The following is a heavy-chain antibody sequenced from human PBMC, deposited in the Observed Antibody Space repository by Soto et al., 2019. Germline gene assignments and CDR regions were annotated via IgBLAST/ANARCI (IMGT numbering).Heavy chain of an antibody. V-gene: IGHV1-69*13. Sequence: AAVKVSCKASGGTFSSYAISWVRQAPGQGLEWMGGIIPIFGTANYTQKFQGRVTITADVSTSTAYMELSSLRSEDTAVYYCARQQNYDTVVVQDHMQEWVGSIGLRGRGTTVTLPS. J-gene: IGHJ6*02. CDR2: IIPIFGTA. CDR1: GGTFSSYA. CDR3: ARQQNYDTVVVQDHMQEWVGSIGL. D-gene: IGHD2-2*01.